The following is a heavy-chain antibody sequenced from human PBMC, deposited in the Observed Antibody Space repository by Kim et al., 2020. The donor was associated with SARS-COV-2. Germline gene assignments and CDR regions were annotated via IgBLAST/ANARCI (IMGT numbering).Heavy chain of an antibody. CDR2: IYYSGST. Sequence: SETLSLTCTVSGGSISSGGYYWSWIRQHPGKGLEWIGYIYYSGSTYYNPSLKSRVTISVDTSKNQFSLKLSSVTAADTAVYYCARTYSSSWYLGWFDPWGQGTLVTVSS. D-gene: IGHD6-13*01. J-gene: IGHJ5*02. CDR3: ARTYSSSWYLGWFDP. CDR1: GGSISSGGYY. V-gene: IGHV4-31*03.